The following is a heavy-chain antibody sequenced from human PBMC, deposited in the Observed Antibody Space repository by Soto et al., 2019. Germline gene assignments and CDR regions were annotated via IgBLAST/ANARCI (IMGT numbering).Heavy chain of an antibody. Sequence: QITLKESGPTLVKPTQTLTLTCAFSGFSLTTVGVGVGWIRQPPGKALEWLALIYWDDDKRYSPSLKTRLTITKDTSKTQGVLMMTNMDPVDTGTYYCAPRRAFIGVAYGMDVWGQGNTFTVSS. CDR3: APRRAFIGVAYGMDV. CDR1: GFSLTTVGVG. D-gene: IGHD3-3*01. V-gene: IGHV2-5*02. J-gene: IGHJ6*02. CDR2: IYWDDDK.